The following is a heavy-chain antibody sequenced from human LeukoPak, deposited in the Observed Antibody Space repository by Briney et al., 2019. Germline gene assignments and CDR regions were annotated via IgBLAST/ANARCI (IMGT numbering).Heavy chain of an antibody. J-gene: IGHJ4*02. CDR2: INHSGST. CDR3: ASQYSSGWLYYFDY. V-gene: IGHV4-34*01. Sequence: PSETLSLTCAVYGGSFSGYYWSWIRQPPGKGLEWIGEINHSGSTNYNPSLKSRVTISVDTSKNQFSLKLSSVTAADTAVYYCASQYSSGWLYYFDYWGQGTLVTVSS. CDR1: GGSFSGYY. D-gene: IGHD6-19*01.